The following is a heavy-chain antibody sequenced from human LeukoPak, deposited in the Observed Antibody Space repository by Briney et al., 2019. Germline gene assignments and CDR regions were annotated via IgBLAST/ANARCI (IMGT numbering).Heavy chain of an antibody. J-gene: IGHJ6*03. Sequence: PSETLTLTCTVSGGSISSYYWSWIRQPPGKGLEWIGNIYYSGSTTCNPHHKRRVTISVDTSKNQCSLNLSSVTAADTAVYYCARDQIWSSTSCYQGASYYFCMDVWGKGTTVTVSS. CDR1: GGSISSYY. CDR3: ARDQIWSSTSCYQGASYYFCMDV. D-gene: IGHD2-2*01. V-gene: IGHV4-59*01. CDR2: IYYSGST.